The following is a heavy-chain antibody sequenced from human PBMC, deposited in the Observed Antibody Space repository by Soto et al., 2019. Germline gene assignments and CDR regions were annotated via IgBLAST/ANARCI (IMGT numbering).Heavy chain of an antibody. Sequence: ASMKVSCKASGYTFTSYGISWVRQAPGQGLEWMGWISAYNGNTNYAQKLQGRVTMTTDTSTSTAYMELRSLRSDDTAVYYCARGLWIQLWFSFDPWGQGTLVTVSS. CDR3: ARGLWIQLWFSFDP. CDR2: ISAYNGNT. D-gene: IGHD5-18*01. J-gene: IGHJ5*02. CDR1: GYTFTSYG. V-gene: IGHV1-18*01.